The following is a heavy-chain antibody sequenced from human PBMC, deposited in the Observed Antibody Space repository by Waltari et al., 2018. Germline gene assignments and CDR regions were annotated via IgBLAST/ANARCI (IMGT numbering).Heavy chain of an antibody. CDR2: INPNNGGT. D-gene: IGHD6-19*01. CDR1: GYAFTDYY. CDR3: AVTYSSGLYGFDF. J-gene: IGHJ4*02. V-gene: IGHV1-2*06. Sequence: QVQLVQSGAEVKKPGASVKVSCKASGYAFTDYYMHWVRQAPGQGLEWMGRINPNNGGTNYAQKFQGRVTMTRDTSISTAYMELRRLRSDDTAVYYCAVTYSSGLYGFDFWGQGTLVTVSS.